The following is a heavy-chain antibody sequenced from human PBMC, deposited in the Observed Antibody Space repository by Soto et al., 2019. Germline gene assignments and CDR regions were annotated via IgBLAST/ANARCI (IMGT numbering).Heavy chain of an antibody. V-gene: IGHV4-59*01. Sequence: SETLSLTCTVSGGSMRNYFWTWIRQPPGKGLEWIGYIHYSGTTSFFPSYNPSLRSRVTISEDTSKNQFSLKLLSVTTADTAVYFCAAGEASSRNLAPYYLDFWSQGTLVTVSS. D-gene: IGHD6-13*01. J-gene: IGHJ4*02. CDR1: GGSMRNYF. CDR2: IHYSGTT. CDR3: AAGEASSRNLAPYYLDF.